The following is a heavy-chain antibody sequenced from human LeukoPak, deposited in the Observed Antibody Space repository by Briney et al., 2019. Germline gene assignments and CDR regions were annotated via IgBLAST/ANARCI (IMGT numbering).Heavy chain of an antibody. CDR1: GGTFSSYA. V-gene: IGHV1-69*05. J-gene: IGHJ3*02. CDR3: ATPWLPRDAFDI. D-gene: IGHD6-19*01. CDR2: IIPIFGTA. Sequence: SVKVSYKASGGTFSSYAISWVRQAPGQGLEWMGGIIPIFGTANYAQKFQGRVTVTTDESTSTAYMELSSLRSEDTAVYYCATPWLPRDAFDIWGQGTMVTVSS.